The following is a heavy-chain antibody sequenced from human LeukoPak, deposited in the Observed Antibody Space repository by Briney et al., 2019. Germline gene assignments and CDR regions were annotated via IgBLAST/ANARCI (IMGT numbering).Heavy chain of an antibody. CDR3: ARTSYCSSTSCYPGYYYYYMDV. Sequence: ASVKVSCKASGYTFTSYGISWVRQAPGQGLEWMGWISAYNGNTNYAQKLQGRVTMTTDISTSTAYMELRSLRSDDTAVYYCARTSYCSSTSCYPGYYYYYMDVWGKGTTVTVSS. D-gene: IGHD2-2*01. J-gene: IGHJ6*03. CDR1: GYTFTSYG. CDR2: ISAYNGNT. V-gene: IGHV1-18*01.